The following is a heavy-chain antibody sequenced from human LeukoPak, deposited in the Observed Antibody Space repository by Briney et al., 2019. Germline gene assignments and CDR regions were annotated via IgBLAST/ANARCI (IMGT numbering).Heavy chain of an antibody. D-gene: IGHD3-22*01. CDR2: IYYSGST. V-gene: IGHV4-59*01. Sequence: SETLSLTCTVSVCSISSYYWSWIRQPPGKGLEWIGYIYYSGSTNYNPSLKSRVTISVDTSKNQFSLKLSSVTAADTAVYYCARFSYDSSGSNYYFDYWGQGTLVTVPS. J-gene: IGHJ4*02. CDR3: ARFSYDSSGSNYYFDY. CDR1: VCSISSYY.